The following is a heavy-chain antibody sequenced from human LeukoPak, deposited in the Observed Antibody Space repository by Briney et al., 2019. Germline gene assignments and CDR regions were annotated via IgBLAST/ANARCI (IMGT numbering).Heavy chain of an antibody. Sequence: SETLSLTCTVSGGSISSASYYWSWIRQPAGKGLEWIGRIYISGSINYKSSLKSRITISLDTSKNQFSLKLSSVTAADTAVYYCAREREGPYGYLDYWGQGTLVTVSS. CDR2: IYISGSI. J-gene: IGHJ4*02. D-gene: IGHD3-10*01. CDR1: GGSISSASYY. CDR3: AREREGPYGYLDY. V-gene: IGHV4-61*02.